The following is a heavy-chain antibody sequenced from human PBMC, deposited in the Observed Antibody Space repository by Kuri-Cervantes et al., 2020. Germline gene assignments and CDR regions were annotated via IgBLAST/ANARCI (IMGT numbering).Heavy chain of an antibody. Sequence: GGSLRLSCAASGFTFSSYAMHWVRQAPGKGLEWVAVISYDGSNKYYADSVKGRFTISRDNSKNTLYLQMNSLRAEGTVVYYCAKSFDIWGQGTMVTVSS. CDR1: GFTFSSYA. CDR3: AKSFDI. J-gene: IGHJ3*02. V-gene: IGHV3-30-3*01. CDR2: ISYDGSNK.